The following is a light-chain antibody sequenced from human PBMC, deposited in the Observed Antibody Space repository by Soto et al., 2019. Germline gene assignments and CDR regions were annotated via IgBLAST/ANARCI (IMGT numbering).Light chain of an antibody. V-gene: IGKV1-5*01. Sequence: DIQMTQSPSTLSASVGDRVTITCRVSQSIGSWLAWYQQKPGKAPKLLIYDASTLESGVSSRFSGTGSETECTLTITDLQADDLATYFCHQYKTYSTFGQGTKVDI. CDR2: DAS. J-gene: IGKJ1*01. CDR1: QSIGSW. CDR3: HQYKTYST.